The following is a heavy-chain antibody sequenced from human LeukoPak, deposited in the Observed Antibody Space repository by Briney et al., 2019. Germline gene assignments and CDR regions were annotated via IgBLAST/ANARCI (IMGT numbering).Heavy chain of an antibody. CDR1: GLTFSSYS. J-gene: IGHJ4*02. CDR2: IYSGGST. D-gene: IGHD6-6*01. CDR3: ARDPMYSSYWHDY. Sequence: PGGSLRLSCAASGLTFSSYSMNWVRQAPGKGLEWVSVIYSGGSTYYADSVKGRFTISRDNSKNTLYLQMNSLRAEDTAVYYCARDPMYSSYWHDYWGQGTLVTVSS. V-gene: IGHV3-66*01.